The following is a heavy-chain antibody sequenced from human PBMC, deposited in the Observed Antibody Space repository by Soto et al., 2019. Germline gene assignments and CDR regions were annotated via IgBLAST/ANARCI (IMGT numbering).Heavy chain of an antibody. J-gene: IGHJ4*02. Sequence: PSETLSLTCAVSGGSISSNNWWSWVRQPPGKGLEWIGEIYHSGSTSYNPSLKSRVTISVDKSKNQFSLKLTSVTAADTAVYYCARDTEQGTRLDYWGQGTLVTVSS. CDR2: IYHSGST. V-gene: IGHV4-4*02. D-gene: IGHD1-1*01. CDR3: ARDTEQGTRLDY. CDR1: GGSISSNNW.